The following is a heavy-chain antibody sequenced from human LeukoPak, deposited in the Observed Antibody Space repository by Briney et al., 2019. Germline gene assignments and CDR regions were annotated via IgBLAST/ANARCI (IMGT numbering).Heavy chain of an antibody. J-gene: IGHJ4*02. CDR1: GFTFDDYA. D-gene: IGHD6-19*01. CDR2: ISWNSGSV. Sequence: PGRSLRLSCAASGFTFDDYAMHWVRQAPGKGLEWVSGISWNSGSVGYADSVEGRFTISRDNAKNSLYLQMNSLRAEDTALYYCAKDMVGDRYSSGWWYYFDYWGQGTLVTVSS. V-gene: IGHV3-9*01. CDR3: AKDMVGDRYSSGWWYYFDY.